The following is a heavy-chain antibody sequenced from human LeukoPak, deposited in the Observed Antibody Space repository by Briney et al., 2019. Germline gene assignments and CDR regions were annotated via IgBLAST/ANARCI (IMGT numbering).Heavy chain of an antibody. J-gene: IGHJ4*02. CDR2: ISSSSSYI. CDR3: ARDRVAGIFDY. Sequence: GGSLRLSCAASGFTFSSYSMNWVRQAPGKGLEWGSSISSSSSYIYYADSVKGRFTISRHNAKNSLYLQMNSRRAEDSAVYYWARDRVAGIFDYWGQGTLVTVSS. V-gene: IGHV3-21*01. D-gene: IGHD6-19*01. CDR1: GFTFSSYS.